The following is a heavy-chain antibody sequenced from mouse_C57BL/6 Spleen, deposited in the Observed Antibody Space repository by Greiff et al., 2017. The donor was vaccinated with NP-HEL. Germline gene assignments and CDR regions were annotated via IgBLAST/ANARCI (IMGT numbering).Heavy chain of an antibody. CDR3: ARSDYYGSSHYFDC. CDR1: GYAFSSYW. V-gene: IGHV1-80*01. J-gene: IGHJ2*01. Sequence: QVQLKQSGAELVKPGASVKISCKASGYAFSSYWMNWVKQRPGKGLEWIGQIYPGDGDTNYNGKFKGKATLTADKSSSTAYMQLSSLTSEDSAVYFCARSDYYGSSHYFDCWGQGTTLTVAS. CDR2: IYPGDGDT. D-gene: IGHD1-1*01.